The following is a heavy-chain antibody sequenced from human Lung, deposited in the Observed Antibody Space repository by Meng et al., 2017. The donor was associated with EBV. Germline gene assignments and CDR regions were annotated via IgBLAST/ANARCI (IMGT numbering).Heavy chain of an antibody. CDR1: GFTFSSYA. CDR2: ISYDGSNK. D-gene: IGHD5-18*01. V-gene: IGHV3-30-3*01. CDR3: ARDRVQLWFS. J-gene: IGHJ5*02. Sequence: QVRLVEAGGGGVQPGRSLRLSCAASGFTFSSYAMHWVRQAPGKGLEWVAVISYDGSNKYYADSVKGRFTISRDNSKNTLYLQMNSLRAEDTAVYYCARDRVQLWFSWGQGTLVTVSS.